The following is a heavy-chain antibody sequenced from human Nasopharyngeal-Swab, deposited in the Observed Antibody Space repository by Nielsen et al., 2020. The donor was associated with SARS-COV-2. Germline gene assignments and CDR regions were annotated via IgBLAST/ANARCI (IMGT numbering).Heavy chain of an antibody. CDR3: ADPPFSEY. Sequence: GESLKISCAASGFTFSSYAMSWVRQAPGKGLEWVSSISGSGGSTYYADSVKGRFTISRDNSKNTLYLQMHSLRAEDTAVYYCADPPFSEYWGQGTLVTVSS. CDR1: GFTFSSYA. CDR2: ISGSGGST. J-gene: IGHJ4*02. V-gene: IGHV3-23*01.